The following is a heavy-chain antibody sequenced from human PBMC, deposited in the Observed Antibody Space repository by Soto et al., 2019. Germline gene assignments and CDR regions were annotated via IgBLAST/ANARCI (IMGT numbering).Heavy chain of an antibody. V-gene: IGHV1-18*04. J-gene: IGHJ5*02. CDR2: ISPYNGDT. D-gene: IGHD4-17*01. Sequence: ASVKVSCKASGYTFTSYSFTWVRQAPGQGLEWLGWISPYNGDTRYAQKFQGRVTLTTDTSTSTAYMDLRSLRSDDTAVYFCARGHYGLLWSDPWGQGTLVPVSS. CDR1: GYTFTSYS. CDR3: ARGHYGLLWSDP.